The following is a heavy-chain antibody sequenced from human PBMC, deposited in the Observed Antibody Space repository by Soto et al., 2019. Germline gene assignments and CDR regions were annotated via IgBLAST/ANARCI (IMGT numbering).Heavy chain of an antibody. CDR2: ISAYNGNT. CDR3: ARAGRWLLSGH. V-gene: IGHV1-18*04. J-gene: IGHJ4*02. Sequence: QVQLVQSGAEVKKPGASVKVSCKASGYTFTSYGISWVRQAPGQGLEWMGWISAYNGNTNYAQKLQGRVTMTTDTSTSTADREGRRLRSDDKAVYYCARAGRWLLSGHWGQGTLVTVSS. D-gene: IGHD5-12*01. CDR1: GYTFTSYG.